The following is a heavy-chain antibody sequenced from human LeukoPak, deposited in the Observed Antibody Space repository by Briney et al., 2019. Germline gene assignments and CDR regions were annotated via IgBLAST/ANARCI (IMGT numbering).Heavy chain of an antibody. CDR3: ARDGRGSVDY. CDR1: GGPISSGGYY. CDR2: IYYSGST. Sequence: PSQTLSLTCTVSGGPISSGGYYWSWIRQHPGKGLEWIGYIYYSGSTYYNPSLKSRVTISVDTSKNQFSLKLSSVTAADTAVYYCARDGRGSVDYWGQGTLVTVSS. V-gene: IGHV4-31*03. J-gene: IGHJ4*02. D-gene: IGHD3-10*01.